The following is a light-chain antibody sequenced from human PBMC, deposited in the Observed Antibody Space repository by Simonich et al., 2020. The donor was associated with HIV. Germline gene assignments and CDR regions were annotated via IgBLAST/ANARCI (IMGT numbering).Light chain of an antibody. CDR3: QQYYSTPQT. CDR2: LAS. CDR1: QSVLYSSNNKNY. J-gene: IGKJ1*01. Sequence: DIVMTQSPDSLAVSLGERATINCKSSQSVLYSSNNKNYLAWYQQKPGQPPKLLIYLASTRESGVPDRFSGSGSGTDFTLTISSLQAEDVALYYCQQYYSTPQTFGQGTKVEIK. V-gene: IGKV4-1*01.